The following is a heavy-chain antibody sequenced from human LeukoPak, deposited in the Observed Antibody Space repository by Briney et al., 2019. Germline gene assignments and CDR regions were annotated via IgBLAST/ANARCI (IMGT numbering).Heavy chain of an antibody. Sequence: SETLSLTCTVSGGSISSGDYYWSWIRQPPGKGLEWIGYIYYSGSTYYNPSLKSRVTISVDTSKNQFSLKLSSVTAADTAVYYCARFRGYYGSGSYYKWDYFDYWGQGTLVTVSS. CDR1: GGSISSGDYY. D-gene: IGHD3-10*01. CDR2: IYYSGST. CDR3: ARFRGYYGSGSYYKWDYFDY. J-gene: IGHJ4*02. V-gene: IGHV4-30-4*01.